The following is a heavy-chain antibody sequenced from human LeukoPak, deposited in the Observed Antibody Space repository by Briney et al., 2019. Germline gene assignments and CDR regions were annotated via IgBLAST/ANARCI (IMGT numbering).Heavy chain of an antibody. CDR2: INPSGGST. CDR1: GYTFTSYY. D-gene: IGHD2-15*01. V-gene: IGHV1-46*01. CDR3: ARDRGSGSPSPWFDP. Sequence: GASVKVSCKASGYTFTSYYMHWVRQAPGQGLEWMGIINPSGGSTSYAQKFQGRVTMTRDMSTSTVYMELSSLRSEDTAVYYCARDRGSGSPSPWFDPWGQGTLVTVSS. J-gene: IGHJ5*02.